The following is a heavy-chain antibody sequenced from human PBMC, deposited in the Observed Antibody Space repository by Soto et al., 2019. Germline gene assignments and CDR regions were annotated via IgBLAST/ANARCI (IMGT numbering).Heavy chain of an antibody. CDR2: ISYDGSNK. CDR1: GFTFSSYT. Sequence: QVQLVESGGGVVQPGRSLRLSCAASGFTFSSYTMHWVRQAPGKGLEWVALISYDGSNKYYADSVKGRFTISRDNSNNTLYLQMNSLRAEDTAVYYCARGAGIAVAGTSFDYWGQGTLVTVSS. D-gene: IGHD6-19*01. J-gene: IGHJ4*02. CDR3: ARGAGIAVAGTSFDY. V-gene: IGHV3-30-3*01.